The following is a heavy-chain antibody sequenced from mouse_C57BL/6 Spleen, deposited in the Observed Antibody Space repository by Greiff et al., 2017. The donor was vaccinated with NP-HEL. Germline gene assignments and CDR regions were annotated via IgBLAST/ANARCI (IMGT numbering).Heavy chain of an antibody. CDR2: INPSNGGT. Sequence: QVQLQEPGTELVKPGASVKLSCTASGYTFTSYWMHWVKQRPGQGLEWIGNINPSNGGTNYNEKFKSKATLTVDKSSSTAYMQLSSLTSEDSAVYYCARGGYYLYAMDYWGQGTSVTVSS. J-gene: IGHJ4*01. CDR1: GYTFTSYW. V-gene: IGHV1-53*01. D-gene: IGHD1-1*02. CDR3: ARGGYYLYAMDY.